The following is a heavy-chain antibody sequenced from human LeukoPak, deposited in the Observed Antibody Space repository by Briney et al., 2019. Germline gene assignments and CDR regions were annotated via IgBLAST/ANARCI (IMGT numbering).Heavy chain of an antibody. CDR1: GFTFSSYA. CDR2: ISYDGSNK. Sequence: GRSLRLPCAASGFTFSSYAMHWVRQAPGKGLEWVAVISYDGSNKYYADSVKGRFTISRDNSKNTLYLQMNSLRAEDTAVYYCAREMAPHDAFDIWGQGTMVTVSS. J-gene: IGHJ3*02. CDR3: AREMAPHDAFDI. D-gene: IGHD5-12*01. V-gene: IGHV3-30-3*01.